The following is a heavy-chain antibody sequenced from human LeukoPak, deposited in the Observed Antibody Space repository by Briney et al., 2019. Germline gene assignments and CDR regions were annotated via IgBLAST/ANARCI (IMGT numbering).Heavy chain of an antibody. CDR3: TRSGGYTSSFN. CDR1: GASINTNIYY. D-gene: IGHD6-19*01. CDR2: IFYSGST. Sequence: PSETLSLTCTVSGASINTNIYYWAWIRQAPGKGLEWIGSIFYSGSTYYNPSPKSRVTISIDTSKNQFSLKLTSVTAADTAVYYCTRSGGYTSSFNWGQGTLLTVSS. V-gene: IGHV4-39*01. J-gene: IGHJ4*02.